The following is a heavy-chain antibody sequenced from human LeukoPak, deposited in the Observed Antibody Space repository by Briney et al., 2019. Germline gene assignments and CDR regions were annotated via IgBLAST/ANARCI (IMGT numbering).Heavy chain of an antibody. D-gene: IGHD6-19*01. CDR2: IRGNGATT. Sequence: GGSLRLSCAASGITFSSHAMTWVRQAPGKGLEWVAAIRGNGATTDYADSVKGRFTISRDNSRSTLYLQMNSLRAEDTAVYYCAKAYHDSGCLIDYWGQGTLVTVSS. J-gene: IGHJ4*02. CDR1: GITFSSHA. V-gene: IGHV3-23*01. CDR3: AKAYHDSGCLIDY.